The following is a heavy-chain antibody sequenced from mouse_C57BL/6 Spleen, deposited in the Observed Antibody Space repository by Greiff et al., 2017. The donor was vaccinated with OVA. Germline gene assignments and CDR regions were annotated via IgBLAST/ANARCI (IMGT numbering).Heavy chain of an antibody. CDR3: ARNGGNYDY. V-gene: IGHV1-50*01. J-gene: IGHJ2*01. D-gene: IGHD2-1*01. CDR1: GYTFTSYW. Sequence: QVQLKQPGAELVKPGASVKLSCKASGYTFTSYWMQWVKQRPGQGLEWIGEIDPSDSYTNYNQKFKGKATLTVDTSSSTAYMQLSSLTSEDSAVYYCARNGGNYDYWGQGTTLTVSS. CDR2: IDPSDSYT.